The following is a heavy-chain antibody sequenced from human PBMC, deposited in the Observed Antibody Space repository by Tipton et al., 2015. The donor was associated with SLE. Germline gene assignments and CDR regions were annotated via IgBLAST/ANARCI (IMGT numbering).Heavy chain of an antibody. V-gene: IGHV4-38-2*02. D-gene: IGHD2/OR15-2a*01. CDR2: IYHSGST. Sequence: TLSLTCTVSGGSISSGYYWGWIRQPPGKGLEWIGTIYHSGSTYYNPSLKRRVTISVDTSKNQFSLKLSSVTAADTAVYYCASNNRDYFDYWGQGTLVTVSS. CDR1: GGSISSGYY. CDR3: ASNNRDYFDY. J-gene: IGHJ4*02.